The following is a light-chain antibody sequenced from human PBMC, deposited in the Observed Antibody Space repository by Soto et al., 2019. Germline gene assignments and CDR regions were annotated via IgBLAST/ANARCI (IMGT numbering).Light chain of an antibody. CDR2: DAS. V-gene: IGKV1-5*01. CDR1: QSISSW. Sequence: DIPMTQSPSTLSASVGDRVTITCRASQSISSWLAWYQQKPGKAPKLLIYDASSLESGVPSRFSGSGSGTEFTLTISSLQPDDFATYYCQQQKTFGQGTKVEIK. J-gene: IGKJ1*01. CDR3: QQQKT.